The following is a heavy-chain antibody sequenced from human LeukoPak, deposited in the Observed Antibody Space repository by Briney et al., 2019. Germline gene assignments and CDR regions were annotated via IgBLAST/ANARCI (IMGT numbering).Heavy chain of an antibody. V-gene: IGHV4-34*01. CDR1: GGSFSGYY. J-gene: IGHJ6*02. CDR2: INDSGST. D-gene: IGHD4-17*01. Sequence: PSETLSLTCAVYGGSFSGYYWSWIRQPPGKGLEWIWEINDSGSTSYTPSLKNRVTISLDTSKNQFSLKLFSMTAADTAVYYCARARFEVYTVRSFYYGMDVWGQGTTVTVSS. CDR3: ARARFEVYTVRSFYYGMDV.